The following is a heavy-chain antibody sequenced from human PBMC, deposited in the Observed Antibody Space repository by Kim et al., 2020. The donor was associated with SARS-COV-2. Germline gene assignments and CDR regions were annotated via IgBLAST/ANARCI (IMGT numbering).Heavy chain of an antibody. CDR3: NQRGTIFGVVVDY. Sequence: YAAPVKGRFTISRDDSKNTLYLQMNSLKTEDTAVYYCNQRGTIFGVVVDYWGQGTLVTVSS. D-gene: IGHD3-3*01. J-gene: IGHJ4*02. V-gene: IGHV3-15*01.